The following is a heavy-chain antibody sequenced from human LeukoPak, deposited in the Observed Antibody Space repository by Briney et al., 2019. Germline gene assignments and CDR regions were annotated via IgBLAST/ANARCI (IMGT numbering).Heavy chain of an antibody. J-gene: IGHJ4*02. V-gene: IGHV4-38-2*02. CDR3: AAPILHHTYFFDY. CDR2: IYHSGST. Sequence: SETLSLTCTVSGYSISSGYYWGWIRQPPGKGLEWIGSIYHSGSTYYNPSLKSRVTISVDTSKNQFSLKLSSVTAADTAVYYCAAPILHHTYFFDYWGQGTQVTVSS. D-gene: IGHD3-9*01. CDR1: GYSISSGYY.